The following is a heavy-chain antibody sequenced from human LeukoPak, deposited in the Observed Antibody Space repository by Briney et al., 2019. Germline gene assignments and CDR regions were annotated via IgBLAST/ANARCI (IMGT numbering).Heavy chain of an antibody. CDR3: AKDERNWDYNLASQTYD. CDR2: ITDSGGDT. D-gene: IGHD1-7*01. V-gene: IGHV3-23*01. CDR1: GFTFSNYA. J-gene: IGHJ4*02. Sequence: GGSLRLSCAASGFTFSNYAMSWVRQAPGKGLEWFSAITDSGGDTYYADSVKGRFTISRDNSKNTLDLQMSSLRAEDTAVYYCAKDERNWDYNLASQTYDWGQGTLVTVSS.